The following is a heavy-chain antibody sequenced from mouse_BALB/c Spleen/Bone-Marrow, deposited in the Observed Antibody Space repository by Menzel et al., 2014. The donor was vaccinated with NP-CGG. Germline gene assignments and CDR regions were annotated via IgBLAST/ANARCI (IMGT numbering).Heavy chain of an antibody. V-gene: IGHV5-4*02. CDR3: ARGGRGMDY. Sequence: EVMLVESGGGLVKPGGSLKLSCAASGFTFSDYYMYWARQTPEKRLEWVATISDGGSYTYYPDSVKGRFTISRDNAKNNLYLQMSSLKSEDTAMYYCARGGRGMDYWGQGTSVTVSS. J-gene: IGHJ4*01. D-gene: IGHD3-1*01. CDR2: ISDGGSYT. CDR1: GFTFSDYY.